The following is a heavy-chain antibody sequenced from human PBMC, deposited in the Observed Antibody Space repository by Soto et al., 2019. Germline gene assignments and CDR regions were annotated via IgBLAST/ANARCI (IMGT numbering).Heavy chain of an antibody. CDR2: IIPILGIA. CDR1: GGTFSSYT. D-gene: IGHD3-22*01. J-gene: IGHJ4*02. CDR3: ARDHLYYDSSGYPEDY. V-gene: IGHV1-69*08. Sequence: QVQLVQSGAEVKKPGSSVKFSCKASGGTFSSYTISWVRQAPGQGLEWMGRIIPILGIANYAQKFQGRVTITADKSTSTAYMELSSLRSEDTAVYYCARDHLYYDSSGYPEDYWGQGPLVTVSS.